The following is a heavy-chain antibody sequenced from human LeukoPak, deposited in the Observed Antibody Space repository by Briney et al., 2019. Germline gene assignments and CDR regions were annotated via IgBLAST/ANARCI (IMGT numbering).Heavy chain of an antibody. Sequence: GGSLRLSCAASGFTFRRYWMSWVRQAPGKGLEWVANIDQDGSEKFYVDSVKGRFTISRDNSKNSLYLQMNSLRAEDTALYYCVRDQDPAGDSWGQGTLVTVSS. V-gene: IGHV3-7*01. J-gene: IGHJ4*02. CDR3: VRDQDPAGDS. CDR1: GFTFRRYW. D-gene: IGHD2-2*01. CDR2: IDQDGSEK.